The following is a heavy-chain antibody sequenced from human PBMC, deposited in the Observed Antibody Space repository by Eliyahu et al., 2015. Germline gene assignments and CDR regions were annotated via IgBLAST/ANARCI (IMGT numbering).Heavy chain of an antibody. CDR1: GFTFSSSG. Sequence: QVQLVESGGGVVQPGRSLRXXCAXXGFTFSSSGMHWVRQGPGKGLEWVAVIWYDGSNKYYADSVKGRFTISRDNSKNTLYLQMNSLRAEDTAVYYCAMWGPGNYWGQGTLVTVSS. J-gene: IGHJ4*02. CDR3: AMWGPGNY. D-gene: IGHD1-26*01. CDR2: IWYDGSNK. V-gene: IGHV3-33*01.